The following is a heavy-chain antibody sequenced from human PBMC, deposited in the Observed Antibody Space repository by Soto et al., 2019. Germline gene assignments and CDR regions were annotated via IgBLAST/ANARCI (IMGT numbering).Heavy chain of an antibody. CDR1: GGSISSSSYY. CDR2: IYSSGST. V-gene: IGHV4-39*07. Sequence: SETLSLTCTVSGGSISSSSYYWGWIRQPPGKGLEWIGCIYSSGSTNYTPSLKGRATISVDTSENQSSLRLSSVTAADTAVYYCASVVIVPAARGHYNYFYMDVWGKGTTVTVSS. J-gene: IGHJ6*03. D-gene: IGHD2-2*01. CDR3: ASVVIVPAARGHYNYFYMDV.